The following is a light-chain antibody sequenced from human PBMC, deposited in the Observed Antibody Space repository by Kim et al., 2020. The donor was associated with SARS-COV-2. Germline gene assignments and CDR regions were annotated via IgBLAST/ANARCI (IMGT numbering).Light chain of an antibody. CDR2: AKD. V-gene: IGLV3-19*01. CDR1: SLSIES. Sequence: ALRQTVRSTCQGHSLSIESASWYQQKPGQAPLLVFNAKDNRPSGIPDRFSGSTSGNTASLTITGAQAEDEADYYCKSRDSSGNHLVFGGGTQLTVL. J-gene: IGLJ3*02. CDR3: KSRDSSGNHLV.